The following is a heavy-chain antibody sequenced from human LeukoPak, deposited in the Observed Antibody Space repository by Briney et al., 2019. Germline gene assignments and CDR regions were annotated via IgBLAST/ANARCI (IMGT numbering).Heavy chain of an antibody. Sequence: GGSLRLSCAASGXTFSDYWMYWVRQVPGQGLVWVSYINRDGGSTNYADSVKGRFTISRDNAKNTLYLQMSSLRVEDTAVYYCVRDVLRGGQGTLVTVSS. CDR1: GXTFSDYW. D-gene: IGHD3-16*01. CDR2: INRDGGST. CDR3: VRDVLR. V-gene: IGHV3-74*01. J-gene: IGHJ4*02.